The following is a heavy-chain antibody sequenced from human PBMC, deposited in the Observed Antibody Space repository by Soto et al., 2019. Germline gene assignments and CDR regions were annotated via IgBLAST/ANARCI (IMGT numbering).Heavy chain of an antibody. CDR2: MYDSGST. CDR3: ARHPRSSAVAGLYFDY. Sequence: SETLSLTCTVSGGSTSSSRYYWGWIRQPPGKGLEWIGSMYDSGSTYYNPSLKSRVTISVDTSKNQFSLKLSSVTAADTAVYYCARHPRSSAVAGLYFDYWGQGILVTVSS. D-gene: IGHD6-13*01. V-gene: IGHV4-39*01. J-gene: IGHJ4*02. CDR1: GGSTSSSRYY.